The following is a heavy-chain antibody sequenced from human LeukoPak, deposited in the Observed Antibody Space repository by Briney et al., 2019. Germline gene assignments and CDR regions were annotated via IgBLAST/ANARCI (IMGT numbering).Heavy chain of an antibody. CDR1: GFTFSTYG. D-gene: IGHD6-19*01. CDR2: IRYDGSNK. Sequence: PGGSLGLSCAASGFTFSTYGMHWVRQAPGKGLEWVAFIRYDGSNKYYADSVKGRFTISRDNSKNTLYLQMNSLRAEDTAVYYCANRPTVAVAGMGKAFDIWGQGTMVTVSS. V-gene: IGHV3-30*02. J-gene: IGHJ3*02. CDR3: ANRPTVAVAGMGKAFDI.